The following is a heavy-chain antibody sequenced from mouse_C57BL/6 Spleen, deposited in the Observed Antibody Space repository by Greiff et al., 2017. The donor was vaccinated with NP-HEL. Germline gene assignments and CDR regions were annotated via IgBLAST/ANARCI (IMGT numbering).Heavy chain of an antibody. J-gene: IGHJ2*01. CDR2: ISSGGSYT. CDR1: GFTFSSYG. V-gene: IGHV5-6*01. D-gene: IGHD4-1*01. CDR3: ARLANWDSPFDY. Sequence: EVHLVESGGDLVKPGGSLKLSCAASGFTFSSYGMSWVRQTPDKRLEWVATISSGGSYTYYPDSVKGRFTISRDNAKNTLYLQMSSLKSEDTAMYYCARLANWDSPFDYWGQGTTLTVSS.